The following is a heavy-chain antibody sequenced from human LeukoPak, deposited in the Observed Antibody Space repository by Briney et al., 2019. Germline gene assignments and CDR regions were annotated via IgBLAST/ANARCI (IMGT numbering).Heavy chain of an antibody. CDR3: ARGATAMAFFDY. Sequence: QPGGSLRLSCVASGFTFRTYSMNWVRQAPGKGLEWISYITSSSSTIYYADSVKGRFTISRDNAKNSLYLQMNSLRDEDTAVYYCARGATAMAFFDYWGQGTLVTVSS. CDR2: ITSSSSTI. D-gene: IGHD5-18*01. J-gene: IGHJ4*02. V-gene: IGHV3-48*02. CDR1: GFTFRTYS.